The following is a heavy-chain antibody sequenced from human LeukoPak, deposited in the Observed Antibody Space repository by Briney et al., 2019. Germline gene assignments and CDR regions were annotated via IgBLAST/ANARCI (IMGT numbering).Heavy chain of an antibody. D-gene: IGHD2-2*01. Sequence: GRSLRLSCAASGFTFSSYAMHWVRQAPGKGLEWVAVISYDGSNKYYADSVKGRFTISRDNSKNTLYLLMNSLRAEDTAVYYCARESSTGGMDVWGQGTTVTVSS. CDR1: GFTFSSYA. J-gene: IGHJ6*02. CDR2: ISYDGSNK. CDR3: ARESSTGGMDV. V-gene: IGHV3-30-3*01.